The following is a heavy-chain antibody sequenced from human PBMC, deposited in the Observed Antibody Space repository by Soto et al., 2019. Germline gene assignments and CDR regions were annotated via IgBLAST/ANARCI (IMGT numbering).Heavy chain of an antibody. V-gene: IGHV3-30-3*01. CDR3: ARDSAMVLDY. J-gene: IGHJ4*01. D-gene: IGHD3-10*01. Sequence: QVQLVESGGGVVQPGRSLRLSCAASGFTFSSYAMHWVRQAPGKGLEWVAVISYDGSNKYYADSVKGRFTISRDNSKNTLYLQMNSLRAEDTAVYYCARDSAMVLDYWGQEPWSPSPQ. CDR2: ISYDGSNK. CDR1: GFTFSSYA.